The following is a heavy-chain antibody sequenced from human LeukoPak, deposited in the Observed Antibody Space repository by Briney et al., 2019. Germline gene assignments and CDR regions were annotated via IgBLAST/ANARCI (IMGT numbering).Heavy chain of an antibody. J-gene: IGHJ4*02. V-gene: IGHV3-74*01. CDR2: ISSDGSRV. CDR1: GFTFSDYW. CDR3: ARGHTAVTRHFDF. D-gene: IGHD4-17*01. Sequence: GGSLRLSCAASGFTFSDYWMHWVRQAPGKGLVWVSRISSDGSRVTYADSVKGRFTISRDNAKNTLYLQMNSLRAEDTAVYYCARGHTAVTRHFDFWGQGTLVTVSS.